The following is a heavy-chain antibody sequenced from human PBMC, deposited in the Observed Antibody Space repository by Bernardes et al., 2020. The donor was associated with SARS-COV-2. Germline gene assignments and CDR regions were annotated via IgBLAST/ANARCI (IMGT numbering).Heavy chain of an antibody. CDR3: ARASIAVAPSGMDV. J-gene: IGHJ6*02. D-gene: IGHD6-19*01. CDR1: GYTFTSYD. Sequence: ASVKVSCKASGYTFTSYDIDWVRQATGQGLEWMGWMNPNSGNTGYAQKFQGRVTMTRNTSISTAYMELSSLRSEDTAVYYCARASIAVAPSGMDVWGQGTTVTVSS. CDR2: MNPNSGNT. V-gene: IGHV1-8*01.